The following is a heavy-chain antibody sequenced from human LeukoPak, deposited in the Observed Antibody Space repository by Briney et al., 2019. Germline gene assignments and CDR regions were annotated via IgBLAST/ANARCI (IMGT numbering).Heavy chain of an antibody. CDR3: ARECTSCYLDDAFDI. J-gene: IGHJ3*02. CDR1: GFTFSSYS. D-gene: IGHD2-2*01. Sequence: PGGSLRLSCAASGFTFSSYSMNWVRQAPGKGLEWVSFISNSGNIIKYADSVQGRFTISRDNAENSLYLQMNSLRAEDTAVYYCARECTSCYLDDAFDIWGQGTMVTVSS. V-gene: IGHV3-48*04. CDR2: ISNSGNII.